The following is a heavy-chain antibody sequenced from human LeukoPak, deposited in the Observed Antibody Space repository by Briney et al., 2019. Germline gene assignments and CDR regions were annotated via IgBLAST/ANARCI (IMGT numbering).Heavy chain of an antibody. CDR2: INPNSGGT. V-gene: IGHV1-2*06. J-gene: IGHJ4*02. Sequence: ASVKVSCKASGYTFTGYYMHWVRQAPGPGLEWMGRINPNSGGTNYAQKFQGRVTMTRDTSISTAYMELSRLRSDDTAVYYCARDWSRIVVVVAPPGYWGQGTLVTVSS. CDR3: ARDWSRIVVVVAPPGY. D-gene: IGHD2-15*01. CDR1: GYTFTGYY.